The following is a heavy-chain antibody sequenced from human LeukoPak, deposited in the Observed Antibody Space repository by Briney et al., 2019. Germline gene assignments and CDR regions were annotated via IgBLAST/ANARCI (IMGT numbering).Heavy chain of an antibody. CDR2: IYPGDSDT. CDR1: GYSFTSYW. V-gene: IGHV5-51*01. J-gene: IGHJ5*02. D-gene: IGHD2-15*01. CDR3: ARLASYCSGGSCYSWWFDP. Sequence: PGESLKISCKGSGYSFTSYWIGWVRQMPGKGLEWMGIIYPGDSDTRYSPSFQGQVTISADKSISTAYLQWSGLKASDTAMYYCARLASYCSGGSCYSWWFDPWGQGTLVTVSS.